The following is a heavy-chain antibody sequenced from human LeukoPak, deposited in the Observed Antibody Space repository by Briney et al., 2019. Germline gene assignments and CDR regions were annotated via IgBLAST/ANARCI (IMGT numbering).Heavy chain of an antibody. V-gene: IGHV3-30*04. D-gene: IGHD1-26*01. CDR1: GFTFSSYA. CDR3: AKDRSGSYWY. J-gene: IGHJ4*02. Sequence: PGGSLRLSCAASGFTFSSYAMHWVRQAPGKGLEWVAVISYDGSNKYYADSVKGRFTISRDNSKNTLYLQMNSLRAEDTAVYYCAKDRSGSYWYWGQGTLVTVSS. CDR2: ISYDGSNK.